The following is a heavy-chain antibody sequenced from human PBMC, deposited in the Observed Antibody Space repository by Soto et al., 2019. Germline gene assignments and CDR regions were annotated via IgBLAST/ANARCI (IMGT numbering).Heavy chain of an antibody. J-gene: IGHJ4*02. D-gene: IGHD3-9*01. CDR1: GGSISSSSYY. CDR3: ARHSVLAGILTGYYRDSSYYYFDY. Sequence: PSETLSLTCTVSGGSISSSSYYWGWIRQPPGKGLEWIGSIYYSGSTYYNPSLKSRVTISVDTSKNQFSLKLSSVTAADTAVYYCARHSVLAGILTGYYRDSSYYYFDYWGQGTLVTVSS. CDR2: IYYSGST. V-gene: IGHV4-39*01.